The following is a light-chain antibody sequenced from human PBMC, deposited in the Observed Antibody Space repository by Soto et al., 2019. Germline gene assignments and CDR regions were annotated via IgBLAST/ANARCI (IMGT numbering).Light chain of an antibody. CDR1: SSDVGGYNY. Sequence: QSALTQPDSVSGSPGQSITISCTGTSSDVGGYNYVSWYQQHPGKAPKLMICDISNRPSGVSNGFSGSKSGNTASLTISGVPGEDEADYYCSSYTSSSTFYVFGTGTKLTVL. CDR3: SSYTSSSTFYV. J-gene: IGLJ1*01. CDR2: DIS. V-gene: IGLV2-14*01.